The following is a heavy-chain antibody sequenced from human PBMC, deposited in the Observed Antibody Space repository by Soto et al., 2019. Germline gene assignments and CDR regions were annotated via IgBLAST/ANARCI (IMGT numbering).Heavy chain of an antibody. CDR1: GFTFSGSA. J-gene: IGHJ4*02. CDR2: IRSKANSYAT. CDR3: TRHGYSSGWTGFDY. Sequence: GGSLRLSCAASGFTFSGSAMHWVRQASGKGLEWVGRIRSKANSYATAYAASVKGRFTISRDDSKNTAYLQMNSLKTEDTAVYYCTRHGYSSGWTGFDYWGQGTLVTVSS. D-gene: IGHD6-19*01. V-gene: IGHV3-73*01.